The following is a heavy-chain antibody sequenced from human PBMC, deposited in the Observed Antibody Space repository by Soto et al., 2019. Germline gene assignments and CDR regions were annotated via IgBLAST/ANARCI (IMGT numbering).Heavy chain of an antibody. J-gene: IGHJ4*02. Sequence: SETLSLPGTVSGDSVSTGSKNWSWSRQPPGKPLEWIAYIYSSGSTNYNPSLKSRVTISRDTSKNQFSLKMTSVTAEDTAVYYCARSGGGSGWLGGQGTLVTVSS. V-gene: IGHV4-61*01. CDR2: IYSSGST. CDR3: ARSGGGSGWL. D-gene: IGHD6-19*01. CDR1: GDSVSTGSKN.